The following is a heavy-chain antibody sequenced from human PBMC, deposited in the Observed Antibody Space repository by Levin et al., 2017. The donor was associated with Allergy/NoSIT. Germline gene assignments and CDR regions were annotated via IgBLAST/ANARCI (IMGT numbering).Heavy chain of an antibody. Sequence: GGSLRLSCAASGFTFSSYSMNWVRQAPGKGLEWVSSISSSSSYIYYADSVKGRFTISRDNAKNSLYLKRNSLRAEDTDVYYCARDAPKYYYDSSGYQAFDYWGQGTLVTVSS. J-gene: IGHJ4*02. V-gene: IGHV3-21*01. CDR1: GFTFSSYS. CDR2: ISSSSSYI. D-gene: IGHD3-22*01. CDR3: ARDAPKYYYDSSGYQAFDY.